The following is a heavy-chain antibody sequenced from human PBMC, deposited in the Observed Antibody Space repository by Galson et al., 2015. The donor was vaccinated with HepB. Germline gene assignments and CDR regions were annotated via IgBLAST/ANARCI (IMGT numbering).Heavy chain of an antibody. D-gene: IGHD3-22*01. V-gene: IGHV3-23*01. CDR1: GFTFSSYA. Sequence: SLRLSCAASGFTFSSYAMSWVRQAPGKGLEWVSAISGSGGSTYYADSVKGRFTISRDNSKNTLYLQMNSLRAEDTAVYYCAKVHSDSSGYYGPFDYWGQGTLVTVSS. J-gene: IGHJ4*02. CDR3: AKVHSDSSGYYGPFDY. CDR2: ISGSGGST.